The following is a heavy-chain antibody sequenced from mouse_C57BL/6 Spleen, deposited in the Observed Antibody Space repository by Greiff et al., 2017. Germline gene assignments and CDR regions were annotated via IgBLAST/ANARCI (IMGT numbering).Heavy chain of an antibody. CDR3: ARSSTTGYFDY. V-gene: IGHV5-6*01. J-gene: IGHJ2*01. CDR2: ISSGGSYT. Sequence: EVQGVESGGDLVKPGGSLKLSCAASGFTFSSYGMSWVRQTPDKRLEWVATISSGGSYTYYPDSVKGRFTISRDNAKNTLYLQMSSLQSEDTAMYYCARSSTTGYFDYWGQGTTLTVSS. D-gene: IGHD3-1*01. CDR1: GFTFSSYG.